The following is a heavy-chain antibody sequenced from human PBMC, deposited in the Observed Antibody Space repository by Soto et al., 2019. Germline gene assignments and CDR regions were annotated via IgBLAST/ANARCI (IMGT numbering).Heavy chain of an antibody. CDR2: IYHSGST. D-gene: IGHD6-6*01. CDR1: GGSISSGGYS. Sequence: QLQLQESGSGLVKPSQTLSLTCAVSGGSISSGGYSWSWIRHPPGKGLEWIGYIYHSGSTYYDPSLKSRVIIPVDRPNNQFSLKLTSVIAADTAVYYCTSVPGPRGQGTLVTVSS. V-gene: IGHV4-30-2*01. CDR3: TSVPGP. J-gene: IGHJ5*02.